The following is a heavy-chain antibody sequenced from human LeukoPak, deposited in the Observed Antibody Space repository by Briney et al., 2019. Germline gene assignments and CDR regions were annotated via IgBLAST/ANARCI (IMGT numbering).Heavy chain of an antibody. CDR2: INPSGGST. Sequence: ASVKVSCKASGYTFINYGISWVRQAPGRGLEWMGIINPSGGSTSYAQKFQGRVTMTRDTSKNQFSLKLSSVTAADTAVYYCARDRYGYCSSTSCYLFDYWGQGTLVTVSS. D-gene: IGHD2-2*01. CDR3: ARDRYGYCSSTSCYLFDY. V-gene: IGHV1-46*01. J-gene: IGHJ4*02. CDR1: GYTFINYG.